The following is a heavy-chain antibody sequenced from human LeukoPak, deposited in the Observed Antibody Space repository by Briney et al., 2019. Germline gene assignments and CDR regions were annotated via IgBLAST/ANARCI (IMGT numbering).Heavy chain of an antibody. CDR3: ARVAGSTFYGDS. V-gene: IGHV4-38-2*02. D-gene: IGHD1-7*01. J-gene: IGHJ4*02. CDR2: IYHSGFS. Sequence: PSETLSLTYTVSGYSISSGFFWGWIRQPPGKGLEWIGTIYHSGFSYYSPSLKSRVTISVDTSKNQFSLNLSSVTAADTAVYYCARVAGSTFYGDSWGQGTLVTVSS. CDR1: GYSISSGFF.